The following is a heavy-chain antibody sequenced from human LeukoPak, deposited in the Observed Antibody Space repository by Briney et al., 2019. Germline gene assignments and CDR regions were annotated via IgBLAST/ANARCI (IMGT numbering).Heavy chain of an antibody. J-gene: IGHJ3*02. CDR3: ARGYRGSWYVLDAFDI. D-gene: IGHD6-13*01. Sequence: ASVKVSCKASGYTFTGYYMHWVRQAPGQGLEWMGWINPNSGGTNYAQKFQGRVTMTRDTSISTAYMELSRLRSDDTAVYYCARGYRGSWYVLDAFDIWGQGTMVTVSS. V-gene: IGHV1-2*02. CDR1: GYTFTGYY. CDR2: INPNSGGT.